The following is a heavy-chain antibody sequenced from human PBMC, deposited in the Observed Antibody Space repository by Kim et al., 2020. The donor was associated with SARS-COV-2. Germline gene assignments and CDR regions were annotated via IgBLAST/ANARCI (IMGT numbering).Heavy chain of an antibody. Sequence: SETLSLTCTVSGGSISSGGYYWSWIRQHPGKGLEWIGYIYYSGSTYYNPSLKSRVTISVDTSKNQFSLKLSSVTAADTAVYYCARRGAAGHYFDYWGQGTLVTVSS. J-gene: IGHJ4*02. V-gene: IGHV4-31*03. CDR2: IYYSGST. CDR3: ARRGAAGHYFDY. D-gene: IGHD6-13*01. CDR1: GGSISSGGYY.